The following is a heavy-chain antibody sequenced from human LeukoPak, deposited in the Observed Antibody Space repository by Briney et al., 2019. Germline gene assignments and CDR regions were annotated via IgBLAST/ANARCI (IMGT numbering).Heavy chain of an antibody. CDR2: IRFTGSYI. V-gene: IGHV3-21*01. CDR3: VRDGVGAPPFDY. J-gene: IGHJ4*02. CDR1: GFTFSSYS. Sequence: GGSLGLSCAASGFTFSSYSMNWVRQAPGKGLEWVSSIRFTGSYIYYADSVKGRFTISRDDAKNLLSLQMISLRVEDTAVYYCVRDGVGAPPFDYWGQGVLVTVSS. D-gene: IGHD1-26*01.